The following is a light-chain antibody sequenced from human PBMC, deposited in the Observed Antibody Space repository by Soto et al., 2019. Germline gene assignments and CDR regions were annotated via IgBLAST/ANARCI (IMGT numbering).Light chain of an antibody. CDR3: QERSNWPWT. Sequence: EIVLTQSPATLSLSPGERATLSCRASQSVSSYVAWYQQKPGQAPSLLIYDASNRATGIPARFSGSGSGTDFALTISSLEPEDFAVYSCQERSNWPWTFGQGTKVEIK. CDR2: DAS. J-gene: IGKJ1*01. V-gene: IGKV3-11*01. CDR1: QSVSSY.